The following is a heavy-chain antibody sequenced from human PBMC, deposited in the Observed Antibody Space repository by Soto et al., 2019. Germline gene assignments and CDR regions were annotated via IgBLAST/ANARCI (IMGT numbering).Heavy chain of an antibody. Sequence: PGGSLRLSCAASGFTFSQYGMHWVRQAPGKGLEWVAVIWYDGSLKYYGDSVKGRFTISRDNSMNTLYLQMNSLRAEDTAVYYCARINVSTNVPGILSLDYCGQGTLVTVSS. D-gene: IGHD1-1*01. CDR3: ARINVSTNVPGILSLDY. J-gene: IGHJ4*02. CDR1: GFTFSQYG. V-gene: IGHV3-33*01. CDR2: IWYDGSLK.